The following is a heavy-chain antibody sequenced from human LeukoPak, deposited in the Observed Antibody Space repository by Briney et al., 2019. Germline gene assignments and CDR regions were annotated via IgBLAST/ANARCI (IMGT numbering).Heavy chain of an antibody. D-gene: IGHD6-19*01. Sequence: GGSLRLSCVASGFTFSSYAMHWVRQTPGKGLEYVSGINSNGGSTHYANSVKGRFTISRDNSKHTLYLQMGSLRAEDMAVYYCARVVAVAGTKGYYFDYWGQGTLVTVSS. CDR1: GFTFSSYA. J-gene: IGHJ4*02. CDR2: INSNGGST. V-gene: IGHV3-64*01. CDR3: ARVVAVAGTKGYYFDY.